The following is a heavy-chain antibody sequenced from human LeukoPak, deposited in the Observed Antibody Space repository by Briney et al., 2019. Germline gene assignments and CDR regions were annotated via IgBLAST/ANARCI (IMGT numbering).Heavy chain of an antibody. CDR2: IYHSGST. D-gene: IGHD3-10*01. Sequence: PSETLSLTCTVSGGSISSGGYYWSWIRQPPGKGLEWIGYIYHSGSTYYNPSLKSRVTISVDTSKNQFSLKLSSVTAADTAVYYCASRRRVYYGSGSYAPYYYYMDVWGKGTTVTVSS. J-gene: IGHJ6*03. CDR1: GGSISSGGYY. CDR3: ASRRRVYYGSGSYAPYYYYMDV. V-gene: IGHV4-30-2*01.